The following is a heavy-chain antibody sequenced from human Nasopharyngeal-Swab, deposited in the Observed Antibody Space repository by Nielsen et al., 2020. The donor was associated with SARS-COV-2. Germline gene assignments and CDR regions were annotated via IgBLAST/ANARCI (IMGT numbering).Heavy chain of an antibody. CDR3: ARYDSRAELYYFDY. D-gene: IGHD3-22*01. Sequence: ASVNVSCKASGYTYTSYGISWVRQAPGQGLERMGRISAYKENTNYAQKLQGRVTMTTDTSTSTAYMELRSLRSDDTAVYYCARYDSRAELYYFDYWGQGTLVTVSS. J-gene: IGHJ4*02. CDR2: ISAYKENT. CDR1: GYTYTSYG. V-gene: IGHV1-18*01.